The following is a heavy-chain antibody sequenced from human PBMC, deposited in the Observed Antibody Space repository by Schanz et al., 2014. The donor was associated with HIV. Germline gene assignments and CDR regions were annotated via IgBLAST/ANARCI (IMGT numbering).Heavy chain of an antibody. V-gene: IGHV3-33*01. Sequence: QLRLVESGGGVVRPGTSLRLSCAASGFTFSDHGMHWVRQAPGKGLEWVAIIWNDGSDKYYADSVKGRFTISRDNSKNALYLQMNSLRPEDTAVYYCAVTFIVVGSLATNGMDVWGQGTTVTVSS. CDR2: IWNDGSDK. CDR3: AVTFIVVGSLATNGMDV. CDR1: GFTFSDHG. J-gene: IGHJ6*02. D-gene: IGHD3-22*01.